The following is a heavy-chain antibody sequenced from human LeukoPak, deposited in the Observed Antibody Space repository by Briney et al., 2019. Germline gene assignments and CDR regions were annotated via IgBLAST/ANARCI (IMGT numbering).Heavy chain of an antibody. D-gene: IGHD5/OR15-5a*01. CDR1: GFTFSSYA. CDR3: AREVYCGYDMDV. J-gene: IGHJ6*02. CDR2: INNNGNST. V-gene: IGHV3-64*01. Sequence: GGSLRLSCTASGFTFSSYAMHWVRQAPGKGLEYVSAINNNGNSTYYANSVKGRFTISRDNSKNTLYLQMGNLRGEDMAVYYCAREVYCGYDMDVWGRGTTVIVSS.